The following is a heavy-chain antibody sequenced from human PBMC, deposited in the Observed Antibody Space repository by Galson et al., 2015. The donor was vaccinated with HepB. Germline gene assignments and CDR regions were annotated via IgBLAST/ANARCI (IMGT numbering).Heavy chain of an antibody. CDR1: GFTFSSHW. CDR2: IKQDGSER. J-gene: IGHJ4*02. V-gene: IGHV3-7*03. Sequence: SLRLSCAASGFTFSSHWMSRVRQAPGKGLEWVANIKQDGSERYYVDSVKGRFTISRDNSQNTLYLQMNSLRAGDTAVYYCAMGYGSGNYSGFDYWGQGTLVTVSS. CDR3: AMGYGSGNYSGFDY. D-gene: IGHD3-10*01.